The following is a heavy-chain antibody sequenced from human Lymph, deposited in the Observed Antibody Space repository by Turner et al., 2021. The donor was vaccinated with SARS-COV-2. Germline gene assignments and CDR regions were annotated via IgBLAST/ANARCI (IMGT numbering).Heavy chain of an antibody. CDR3: ARYASGGYFYYGMDV. J-gene: IGHJ6*02. D-gene: IGHD3-10*01. Sequence: QVPLVESGGGVVQPGWCLGLSCAASGFTFSTYAIYWVRQAPGKGLEWVAVISYDGSNKYYADSVKGRFTISRDNSKNTLYLQMNSLRAEDTAVYYCARYASGGYFYYGMDVWGQGTTVTVSS. CDR1: GFTFSTYA. CDR2: ISYDGSNK. V-gene: IGHV3-30*04.